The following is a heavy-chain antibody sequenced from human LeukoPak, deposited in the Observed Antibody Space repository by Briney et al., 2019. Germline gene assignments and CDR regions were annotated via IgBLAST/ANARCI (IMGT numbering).Heavy chain of an antibody. Sequence: GGSLRLSCAASGFTFSSYAMSWVRQAPGKGLEWASAISGSGGSTYYADSVKGRFTISRDNSKNTLYLQMNSLRAEDMAVYYCAKDITMVRGVDAFDYWGQGTLVTVSS. J-gene: IGHJ4*02. CDR2: ISGSGGST. CDR3: AKDITMVRGVDAFDY. D-gene: IGHD3-10*01. CDR1: GFTFSSYA. V-gene: IGHV3-23*01.